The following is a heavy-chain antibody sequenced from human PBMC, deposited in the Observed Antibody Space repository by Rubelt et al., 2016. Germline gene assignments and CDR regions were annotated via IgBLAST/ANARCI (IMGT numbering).Heavy chain of an antibody. Sequence: QMQLVQSGPEVKKPGTPVKVSCKASGFTFTSSAMQWVRQARGQRLEWIGWIVVGSGNTNYARKFQERVTITGEIATRTAYRGRRSLGSEDTAVYYCAAGGQQLLTYGMDVWGQGTTVTVSS. CDR3: AAGGQQLLTYGMDV. V-gene: IGHV1-58*02. CDR2: IVVGSGNT. CDR1: GFTFTSSA. J-gene: IGHJ6*02. D-gene: IGHD6-13*01.